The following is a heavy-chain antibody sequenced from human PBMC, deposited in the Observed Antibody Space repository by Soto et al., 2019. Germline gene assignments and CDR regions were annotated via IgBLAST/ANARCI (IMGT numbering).Heavy chain of an antibody. V-gene: IGHV4-34*12. CDR2: VFHTGNT. D-gene: IGHD1-7*01. J-gene: IGHJ6*02. Sequence: QVHLQQWGAGLLKPSGTLSLTCAVSGGSFSDAFWSWVRQPPGRGLEWFGEVFHTGNTNYNPSLKSRVTLSVDTAKNQFSLRLTSVTAADSAVYYCARAPRELLAEGPLFLYYYYGLDVWGQGTTVTVSS. CDR3: ARAPRELLAEGPLFLYYYYGLDV. CDR1: GGSFSDAF.